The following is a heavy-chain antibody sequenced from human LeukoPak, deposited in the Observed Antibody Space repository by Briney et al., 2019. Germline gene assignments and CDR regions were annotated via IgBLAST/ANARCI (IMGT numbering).Heavy chain of an antibody. D-gene: IGHD5-12*01. CDR3: AINGGGDSGYGNFDY. CDR1: GFTFSSYS. Sequence: GGSLRLSCAASGFTFSSYSMNWVRQAPGKGLEWVSSISSSSSYIYYADSVKGRFTTSRDNAKNSLYLQMISLRAEDTALYYCAINGGGDSGYGNFDYWGQGTLVTVSS. CDR2: ISSSSSYI. V-gene: IGHV3-21*04. J-gene: IGHJ4*02.